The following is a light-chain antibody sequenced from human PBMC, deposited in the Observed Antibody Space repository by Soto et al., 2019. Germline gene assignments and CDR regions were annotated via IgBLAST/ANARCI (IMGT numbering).Light chain of an antibody. Sequence: EIVLTQSPGTLSLSPGEGATLSCRASQSISSNLLAWYQQKRGQAPRLLIHGASNRATGIPDRFSGSGSGTDFTLTITSLEPEDFPVYYGQQYGGSPRTFGQGTKVEVK. CDR3: QQYGGSPRT. CDR1: QSISSNL. J-gene: IGKJ1*01. CDR2: GAS. V-gene: IGKV3-20*01.